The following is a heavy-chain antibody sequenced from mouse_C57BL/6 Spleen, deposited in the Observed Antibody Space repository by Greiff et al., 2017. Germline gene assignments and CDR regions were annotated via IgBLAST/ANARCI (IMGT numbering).Heavy chain of an antibody. V-gene: IGHV1-15*01. CDR1: GYTFTDYE. D-gene: IGHD1-1*01. J-gene: IGHJ1*03. CDR2: IDPETGGT. Sequence: QVQLQQSGAELVRPGASVTLSCKASGYTFTDYEMHWVKQTPVHGLEWIGAIDPETGGTAYNQKFKGKAILTAAKSSSTAYMELRSLTSEDSAVYYCTRDYGSSYWYFDVWGTGTTVTVSS. CDR3: TRDYGSSYWYFDV.